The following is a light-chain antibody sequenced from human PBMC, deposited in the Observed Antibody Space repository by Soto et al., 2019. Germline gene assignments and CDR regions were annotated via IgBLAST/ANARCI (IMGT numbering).Light chain of an antibody. V-gene: IGLV1-44*01. CDR2: SNN. CDR3: AAWDDSLNGVV. J-gene: IGLJ2*01. Sequence: QSVLTXPPSASGTPGQRVTISCSGSSSNIGSNTVNWYQQLPGTAPXPLIYSNNXXXXXXXXXXSGXXSXTXXXXAXSGLXXXXXXXXXCAAWDDSLNGVVFGGGTKLTVL. CDR1: SSNIGSNT.